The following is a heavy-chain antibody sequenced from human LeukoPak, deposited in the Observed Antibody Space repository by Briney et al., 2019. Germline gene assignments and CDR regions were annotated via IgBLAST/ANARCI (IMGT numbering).Heavy chain of an antibody. CDR1: GFAFSSYS. J-gene: IGHJ4*02. D-gene: IGHD3-22*01. V-gene: IGHV3-21*01. CDR2: ISSSSSYI. CDR3: ARGAYYYDSSGYPPGGY. Sequence: GGSLRLSCAASGFAFSSYSMNWVRQAPGKGLEWVSSISSSSSYIYYADSVKGRFTISRDNAKNSLYLQMNSLRAEDTAVYYCARGAYYYDSSGYPPGGYWGQGTLVTVSS.